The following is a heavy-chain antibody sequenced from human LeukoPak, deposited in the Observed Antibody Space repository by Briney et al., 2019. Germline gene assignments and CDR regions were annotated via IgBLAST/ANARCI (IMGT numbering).Heavy chain of an antibody. CDR2: ISYDGSNK. J-gene: IGHJ4*02. CDR1: GFTFSSCG. V-gene: IGHV3-30*03. Sequence: PGRSLRLSCAASGFTFSSCGIHWVRQAPGKGLEWVAVISYDGSNKYYADSVKGRFTISRDNSKNTMYLQMNSLSAEDTAVYYCATGRIMVRGWDSEFDYWGQGTLVTVSS. CDR3: ATGRIMVRGWDSEFDY. D-gene: IGHD3-10*01.